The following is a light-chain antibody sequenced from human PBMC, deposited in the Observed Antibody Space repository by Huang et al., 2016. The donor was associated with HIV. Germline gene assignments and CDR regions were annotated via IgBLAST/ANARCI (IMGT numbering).Light chain of an antibody. V-gene: IGKV3-11*01. Sequence: IVLTQSPATLSLSPGERATLSCRASQGVSNYLALYQHKPGQAPRLLIYDGSNRATGIPPRFSGSGSGTDFTLTISNLEPEDVAVYYCQQRSDWPLTFGGGTTVEIK. CDR1: QGVSNY. J-gene: IGKJ4*01. CDR3: QQRSDWPLT. CDR2: DGS.